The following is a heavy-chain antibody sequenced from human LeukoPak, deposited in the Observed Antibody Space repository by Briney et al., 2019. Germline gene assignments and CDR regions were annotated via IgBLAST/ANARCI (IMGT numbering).Heavy chain of an antibody. CDR1: GFTFSSYN. CDR3: ARARYSGSFDD. CDR2: ISSGTSYI. V-gene: IGHV3-21*01. D-gene: IGHD1-26*01. Sequence: GGSLRLSCAASGFTFSSYNMNWVRQAPGKGLEWVSSISSGTSYIYYADSVKGRFTISRDNAKNSLYLRMNSLRAEDTAVFYCARARYSGSFDDWGQGTLVTVSS. J-gene: IGHJ4*02.